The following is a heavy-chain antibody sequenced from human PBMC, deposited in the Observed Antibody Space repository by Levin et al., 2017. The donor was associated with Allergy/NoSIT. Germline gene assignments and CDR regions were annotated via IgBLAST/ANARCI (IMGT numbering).Heavy chain of an antibody. J-gene: IGHJ4*02. D-gene: IGHD6-19*01. V-gene: IGHV3-21*06. CDR1: GFTFTAYT. CDR3: ARDGLPYGSGWFIDY. CDR2: ISSDSDYT. Sequence: GGSLRLSCAASGFTFTAYTMNWVRQAPGKGLEWVSSISSDSDYTDYGDSVKGRFTISRDNPKNSLYLQMDSLGADDTAVYYCARDGLPYGSGWFIDYWGQGALVTVSS.